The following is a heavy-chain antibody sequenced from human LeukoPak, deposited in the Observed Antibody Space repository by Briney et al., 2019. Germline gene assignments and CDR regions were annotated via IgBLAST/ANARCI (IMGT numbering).Heavy chain of an antibody. CDR2: ISYSGST. Sequence: SETLSLTCAVYGGSFSGYYWSWIRQPPGKGLEWIGYISYSGSTYNNPSLKSRVSISVDTSKNQFSLKLSSVTAADTAVYYCARGGYYYDSSGYFPSMDVWGKGTTVTVSS. D-gene: IGHD3-22*01. J-gene: IGHJ6*03. V-gene: IGHV4-59*12. CDR1: GGSFSGYY. CDR3: ARGGYYYDSSGYFPSMDV.